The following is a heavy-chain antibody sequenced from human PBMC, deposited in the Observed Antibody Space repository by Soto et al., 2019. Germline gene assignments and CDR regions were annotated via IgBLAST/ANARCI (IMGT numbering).Heavy chain of an antibody. CDR1: GDTFNNYA. CDR3: AKDRGGFAGGWEYFDY. V-gene: IGHV1-69*01. CDR2: IIPNFNAA. D-gene: IGHD6-19*01. Sequence: QVQLVQSGAEVKKPGSSVKVSCKASGDTFNNYAISWVRQAPGQGLEWLGGIIPNFNAANSAQKVQGRVTITADESTSTVYMELSRLRSDDTAVYYCAKDRGGFAGGWEYFDYWGQGALVTVSS. J-gene: IGHJ4*02.